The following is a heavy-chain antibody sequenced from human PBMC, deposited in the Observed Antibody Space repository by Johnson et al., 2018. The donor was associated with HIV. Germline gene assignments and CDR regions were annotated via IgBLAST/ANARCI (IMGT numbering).Heavy chain of an antibody. CDR3: ARQLATGDYAFDI. J-gene: IGHJ3*02. CDR1: GFTFSSYG. V-gene: IGHV3-30*19. D-gene: IGHD7-27*01. Sequence: VQLVESGGGVVQPGRSLRLSCAASGFTFSSYGMHWVRQAPGKGLEWVAVISYDEINKYYVDSVKGRFTISRDNAKNSLYLQMNSLRAEDTAVYYCARQLATGDYAFDIWGQGTMVTVSS. CDR2: ISYDEINK.